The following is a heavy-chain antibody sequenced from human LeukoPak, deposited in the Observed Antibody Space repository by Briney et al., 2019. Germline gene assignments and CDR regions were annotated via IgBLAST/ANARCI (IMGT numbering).Heavy chain of an antibody. J-gene: IGHJ4*02. CDR2: MNPNSGNT. V-gene: IGHV1-8*01. CDR3: ARASARTRIAAAGTIGY. D-gene: IGHD6-13*01. Sequence: ASVKASCKASGYTFTSYDINWVRQATGQGLEWMGWMNPNSGNTGYAQKFQGRVTMTRNTSISTAYMELSSLRSEDTAVYYCARASARTRIAAAGTIGYWGQGTLVTVSS. CDR1: GYTFTSYD.